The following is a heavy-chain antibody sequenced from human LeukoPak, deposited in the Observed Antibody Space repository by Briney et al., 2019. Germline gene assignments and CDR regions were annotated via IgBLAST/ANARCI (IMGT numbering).Heavy chain of an antibody. CDR2: TYFSSRWYH. Sequence: SQNPSPTSCIFADRGSRKNASWDWFQDSPSRGLSWLGKTYFSSRWYHDYADSVKSRITISPDTSMNHVSLQLNSVTPEDSAMYYCTRRQYNVYEGYFDYWGQGTLVTVSS. CDR1: ADRGSRKNAS. D-gene: IGHD5/OR15-5a*01. CDR3: TRRQYNVYEGYFDY. J-gene: IGHJ4*02. V-gene: IGHV6-1*01.